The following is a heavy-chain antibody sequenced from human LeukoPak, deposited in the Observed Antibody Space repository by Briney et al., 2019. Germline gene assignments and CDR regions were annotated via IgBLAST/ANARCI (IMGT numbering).Heavy chain of an antibody. V-gene: IGHV3-7*04. Sequence: GGSLRLSCAVSGFTSGSYAMSWVRQAPGKGLEWVANINQDGSEKYYVDSVKGRFTISGDNVKNSLYLQMNSLRAEDTAVYYCAMGLNWGQGALVTVSS. CDR3: AMGLN. CDR1: GFTSGSYA. CDR2: INQDGSEK. J-gene: IGHJ4*02.